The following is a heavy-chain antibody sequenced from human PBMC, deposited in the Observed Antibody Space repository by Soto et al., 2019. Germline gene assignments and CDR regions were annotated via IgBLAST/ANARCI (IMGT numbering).Heavy chain of an antibody. V-gene: IGHV4-34*01. D-gene: IGHD2-15*01. CDR2: INHSGST. Sequence: QVQLQQRGAGLLKPSETLSLTCAVYGGSFSGYYWSWISQPTGKGLEWLGEINHSGSTNYNPSLKGRVTISVDTSKNQFSLKLSSVTAADTAVYYCARGHVEVAATRNYYYYGMDVWGQGTTGTVSS. CDR3: ARGHVEVAATRNYYYYGMDV. J-gene: IGHJ6*02. CDR1: GGSFSGYY.